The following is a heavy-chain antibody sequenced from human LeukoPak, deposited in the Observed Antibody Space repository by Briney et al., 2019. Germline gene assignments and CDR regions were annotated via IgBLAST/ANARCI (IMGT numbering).Heavy chain of an antibody. V-gene: IGHV3-74*01. Sequence: PGGSLRLSCAASGFTFTTYWMHWVRQAPGKGLVWVSHINSDGSITSYADSVKGRFTISRDNAKNTLYLQMNSLRAEDTAVYYCAKIPYSSGWVQNWFDPWGXGTLVTVSS. CDR2: INSDGSIT. D-gene: IGHD6-19*01. J-gene: IGHJ5*02. CDR1: GFTFTTYW. CDR3: AKIPYSSGWVQNWFDP.